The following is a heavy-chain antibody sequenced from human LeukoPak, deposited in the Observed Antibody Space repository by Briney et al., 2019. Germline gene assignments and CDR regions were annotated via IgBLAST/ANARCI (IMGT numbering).Heavy chain of an antibody. CDR3: AKQPASIQCFDY. J-gene: IGHJ4*02. Sequence: PGGSLRLSCAASGFTFDDYAMHWVRQAPGKGLEWVSGISWNSGSIGYADSVKGRFTISRDNAKNSLYLQMNSLRAEDTAVYYCAKQPASIQCFDYWGQGTLVTVSS. CDR1: GFTFDDYA. CDR2: ISWNSGSI. V-gene: IGHV3-9*01. D-gene: IGHD6-25*01.